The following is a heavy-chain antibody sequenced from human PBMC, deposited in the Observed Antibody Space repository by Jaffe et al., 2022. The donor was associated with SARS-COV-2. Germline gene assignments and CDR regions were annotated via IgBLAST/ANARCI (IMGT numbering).Heavy chain of an antibody. J-gene: IGHJ4*02. Sequence: EVQLVESGGGLVQPGGSLRLSCAASGFTFSSYAMAWVRQAPGKGLEWVSSISGSGGSTYYADSVKGRLTISRDNSKNTVYLQMNSLRAEDTAVYYCAKDVSHGQHFDYWGQGTLVTVSS. D-gene: IGHD1-1*01. V-gene: IGHV3-23*04. CDR2: ISGSGGST. CDR3: AKDVSHGQHFDY. CDR1: GFTFSSYA.